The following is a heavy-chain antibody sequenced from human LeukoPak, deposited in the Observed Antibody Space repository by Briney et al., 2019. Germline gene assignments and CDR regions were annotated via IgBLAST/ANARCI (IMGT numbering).Heavy chain of an antibody. D-gene: IGHD2-8*01. CDR3: ARGVYCTNGVCSDNWFDP. V-gene: IGHV4-34*01. Sequence: TSETLSLTCTVSGGSISNYYWSWIRQPPGKGLEWIGEINHSGSTNYNPSLKSRVTISVDTSKNQFSLKLSSVTAADTAVYYCARGVYCTNGVCSDNWFDPWGQGTLVTVSS. CDR1: GGSISNYY. J-gene: IGHJ5*02. CDR2: INHSGST.